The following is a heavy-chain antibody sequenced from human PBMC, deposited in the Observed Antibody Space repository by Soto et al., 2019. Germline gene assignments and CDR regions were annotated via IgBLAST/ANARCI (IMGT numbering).Heavy chain of an antibody. CDR3: TGDSHKTY. Sequence: EVQLVESGGGLVQPGGSLRLSCAASGFSVSSHYMSWVRQSPGKGLEWVSVVYSGGSAYYADSVKGRFSSSKDNSKNSLYLQMNSLRVEDTAVYYCTGDSHKTYWGQGTLVTVAS. V-gene: IGHV3-66*01. J-gene: IGHJ4*02. CDR2: VYSGGSA. CDR1: GFSVSSHY.